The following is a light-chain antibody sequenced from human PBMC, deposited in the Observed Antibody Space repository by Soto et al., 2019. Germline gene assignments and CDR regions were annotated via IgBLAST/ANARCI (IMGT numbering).Light chain of an antibody. J-gene: IGKJ4*01. CDR3: QQRYNYPLT. CDR1: QGITSY. V-gene: IGKV1-9*01. CDR2: AAS. Sequence: IQVTQSPSSLSASVGDRVTITCRASQGITSYLAWYQQKPGKAPKLLIYAASTLQTGVPSRFSGSGYGTDFALTISNLQPEDFATYFCQQRYNYPLTFGGGTTVEF.